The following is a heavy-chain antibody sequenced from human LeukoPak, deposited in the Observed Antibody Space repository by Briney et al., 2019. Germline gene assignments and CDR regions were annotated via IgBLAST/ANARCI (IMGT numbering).Heavy chain of an antibody. Sequence: ASVKVSCKVSGYTVTEFSIHWVRQAPGKGLEWMGRYDPDDAETVFARKFQGRVTMTEDTSTNTAYMELTSLISEDTAVYYCATGQTTPVLVDTLHFWGQGTLVTVSS. V-gene: IGHV1-24*01. CDR2: YDPDDAET. J-gene: IGHJ4*02. CDR3: ATGQTTPVLVDTLHF. D-gene: IGHD4-17*01. CDR1: GYTVTEFS.